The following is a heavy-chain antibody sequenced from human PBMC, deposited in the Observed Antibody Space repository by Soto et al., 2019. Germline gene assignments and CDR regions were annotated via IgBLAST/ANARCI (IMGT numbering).Heavy chain of an antibody. CDR2: INPNSGGT. CDR1: GYTFTGYY. J-gene: IGHJ6*02. D-gene: IGHD3-10*01. CDR3: ARDLGQWYCSGSYRGVPAGYYYYGMDV. Sequence: ASVKVSCKASGYTFTGYYMHWVRQAPGQGLEWMGWINPNSGGTNYAQKFQGRVTMTRDTSISTAYMELSRLRSDDTAVYYCARDLGQWYCSGSYRGVPAGYYYYGMDVWGQGTTVTVSS. V-gene: IGHV1-2*02.